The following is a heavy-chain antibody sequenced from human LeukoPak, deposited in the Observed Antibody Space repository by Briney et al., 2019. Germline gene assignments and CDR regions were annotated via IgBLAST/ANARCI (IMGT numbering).Heavy chain of an antibody. D-gene: IGHD3-22*01. Sequence: PSETLSLTCAVYGGSFSGYYWSWIRQPPGKGLEWIGEINHSGSTNYNPSLKSRVTIPVDTSKNQFSLKLSSVTAADTAVYYCAHFDSSGGPDYWGQGTLVTVSS. CDR3: AHFDSSGGPDY. CDR2: INHSGST. V-gene: IGHV4-34*01. CDR1: GGSFSGYY. J-gene: IGHJ4*02.